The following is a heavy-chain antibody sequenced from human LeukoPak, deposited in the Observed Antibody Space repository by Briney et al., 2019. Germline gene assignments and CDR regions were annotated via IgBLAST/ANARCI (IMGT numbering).Heavy chain of an antibody. CDR3: ARDTDYYGSGRHGYFDH. V-gene: IGHV3-66*01. D-gene: IGHD3-10*01. CDR1: GFTVSSNF. Sequence: PGGSLRLPCEASGFTVSSNFMGWVRQTPGKGLEWVSLIYSGGSTYYADSVKGRFTISRDNSKNTLHLQMNSLRAEDTAVYYCARDTDYYGSGRHGYFDHWGQGTLVTVSS. J-gene: IGHJ1*01. CDR2: IYSGGST.